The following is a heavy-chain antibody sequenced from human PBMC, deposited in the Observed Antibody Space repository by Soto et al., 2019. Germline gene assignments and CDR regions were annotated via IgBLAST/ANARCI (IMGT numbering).Heavy chain of an antibody. D-gene: IGHD6-19*01. CDR3: AGLWLVPQRHWFHP. J-gene: IGHJ5*02. CDR2: INAGNGNT. CDR1: GYTFTSYA. Sequence: QVQLVQSGAEVKKPGASVKVSCKASGYTFTSYAMHWVRQAPGQRLEWMGWINAGNGNTKYSQKFQGRVTITRDTSASTAYMELSSLRTEGTAVYYCAGLWLVPQRHWFHPWCQGTLVTVS. V-gene: IGHV1-3*01.